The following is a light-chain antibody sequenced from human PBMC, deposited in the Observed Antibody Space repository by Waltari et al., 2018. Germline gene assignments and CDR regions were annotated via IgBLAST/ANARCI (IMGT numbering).Light chain of an antibody. CDR2: LNSDGSH. Sequence: QPVLTQTPSASASLCAPVKLTCTSSTVHRDFALACHQQQPERSPRYLMKLNSDGSHTKGNEIPYRFSGSSSGAARYLTITSLQSEYEAAYYCQPWGSGIVTFGGGTQLTVL. J-gene: IGLJ2*01. CDR3: QPWGSGIVT. V-gene: IGLV4-69*01. CDR1: TVHRDFA.